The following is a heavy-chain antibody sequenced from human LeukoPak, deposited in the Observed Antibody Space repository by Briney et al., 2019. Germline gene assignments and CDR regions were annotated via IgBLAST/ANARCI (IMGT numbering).Heavy chain of an antibody. J-gene: IGHJ5*02. CDR2: IDPSDSYT. D-gene: IGHD1-26*01. Sequence: KAGGSLQISCKGSGSSFTSYWISWVRQVPGEGLEWMGRIDPSDSYTNYSPSFQGHVTISADKSISTAYLQWSSLKASDTAMYYCARHGMGNWFDPWGQGTLVTVSS. V-gene: IGHV5-10-1*01. CDR3: ARHGMGNWFDP. CDR1: GSSFTSYW.